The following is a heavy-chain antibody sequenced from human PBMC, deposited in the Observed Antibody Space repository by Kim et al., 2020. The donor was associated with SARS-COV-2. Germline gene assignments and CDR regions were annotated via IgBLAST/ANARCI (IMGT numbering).Heavy chain of an antibody. V-gene: IGHV3-23*01. D-gene: IGHD3-10*01. CDR3: AKVGRFGELLRNYFDY. CDR1: GFTFSSYA. Sequence: GGSLRLSCAASGFTFSSYAMSWVRQAPGKGLEWVSAISGSGGSTYYADSVKGRFTISRDNSKNTLYLQMNSLRAEDTAVYYCAKVGRFGELLRNYFDYLGQGTLVTVSS. J-gene: IGHJ4*02. CDR2: ISGSGGST.